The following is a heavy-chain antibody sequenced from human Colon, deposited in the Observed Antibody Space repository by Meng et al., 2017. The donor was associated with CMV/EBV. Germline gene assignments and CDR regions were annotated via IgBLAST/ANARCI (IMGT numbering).Heavy chain of an antibody. V-gene: IGHV1-2*02. CDR2: MNPNSGGT. D-gene: IGHD4-11*01. Sequence: ASVKVSCKASGYTFTAYYMLWIRQAPGQGLECMGWMNPNSGGTMPAQKFKGRVTMTRDTSIATAYMELSRLTPDDTAVYYCVRDLKATSVATGGLYGMDIWGQGTTVTVSS. CDR3: VRDLKATSVATGGLYGMDI. CDR1: GYTFTAYY. J-gene: IGHJ6*02.